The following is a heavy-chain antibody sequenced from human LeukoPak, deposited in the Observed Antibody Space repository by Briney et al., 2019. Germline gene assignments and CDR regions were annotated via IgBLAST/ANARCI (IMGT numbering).Heavy chain of an antibody. D-gene: IGHD1-26*01. CDR1: GFTFDDYG. CDR3: ARGRVGATDYYYYMDV. CDR2: INWNGGST. V-gene: IGHV3-20*04. J-gene: IGHJ6*03. Sequence: GGSLRLSCAASGFTFDDYGMSWVRQAPGKGLEWVSGINWNGGSTGYADSVKGRFTISRDNAKNSLYLQMNSLRAEDTALYYCARGRVGATDYYYYMDVWGKGTTVTVSS.